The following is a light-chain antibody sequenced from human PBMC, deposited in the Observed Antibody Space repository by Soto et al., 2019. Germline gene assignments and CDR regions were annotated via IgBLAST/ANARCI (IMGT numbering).Light chain of an antibody. J-gene: IGKJ1*01. CDR1: QSVSSD. CDR2: GAS. V-gene: IGKV3-15*01. Sequence: EVVLTQSPATLSLFPGETATLSCRASQSVSSDLAWYQQRPGQAPRLLIYGASTRATGIPARFRGSGSGTEFRPHISSLQSEDFATYYCQQYNTWHPKMAFGRGTKVEIK. CDR3: QQYNTWHPKMA.